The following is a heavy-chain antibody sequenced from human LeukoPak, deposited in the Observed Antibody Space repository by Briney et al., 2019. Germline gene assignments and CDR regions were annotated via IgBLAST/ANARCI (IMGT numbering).Heavy chain of an antibody. CDR2: IKQDGSEK. J-gene: IGHJ6*02. CDR1: GFTFSSYW. Sequence: GGSLRLSCAASGFTFSSYWMSWVRQAPGKGLEWVANIKQDGSEKYYVDSVKGRFTISRDNAKNSLYLHMDSLRAEDTAVYYCVRDDTGTDQNYYGMDVWGQGTTVTVSS. V-gene: IGHV3-7*01. D-gene: IGHD1/OR15-1a*01. CDR3: VRDDTGTDQNYYGMDV.